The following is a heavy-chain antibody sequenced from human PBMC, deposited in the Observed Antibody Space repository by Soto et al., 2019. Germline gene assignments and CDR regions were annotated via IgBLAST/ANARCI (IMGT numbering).Heavy chain of an antibody. CDR2: IIPIFGTA. J-gene: IGHJ4*02. Sequence: SVKVSCKASGGTFSSYAISWVRQAPGQGLEWMGGIIPIFGTANYAQKFQGRVTITADESTSTVYMELRSLRSDDTAVYYCAKELTGGAPYWGQGTLVTVSS. CDR1: GGTFSSYA. CDR3: AKELTGGAPY. D-gene: IGHD2-21*01. V-gene: IGHV1-69*13.